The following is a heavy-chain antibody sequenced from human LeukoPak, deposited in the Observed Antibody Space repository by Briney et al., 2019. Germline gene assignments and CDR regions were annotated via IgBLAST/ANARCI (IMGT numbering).Heavy chain of an antibody. J-gene: IGHJ3*02. CDR2: IYYTGST. V-gene: IGHV4-59*01. D-gene: IGHD3-22*01. CDR3: ARGTQTYYYDSSNLWGAFDI. CDR1: GDSINSYY. Sequence: PSETLSLACTVSGDSINSYYWTWIRQAPGKGLEWIGYIYYTGSTNYSPSLKSRVSISIDPSKNQFSLKLTSVTAADTAVYYCARGTQTYYYDSSNLWGAFDIWGQGTMVTVSS.